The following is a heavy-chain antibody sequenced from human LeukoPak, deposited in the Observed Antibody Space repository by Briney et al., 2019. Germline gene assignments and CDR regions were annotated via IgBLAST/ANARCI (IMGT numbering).Heavy chain of an antibody. CDR2: IHHSGST. CDR1: AGSINRFY. D-gene: IGHD1-26*01. Sequence: SETLSLTCTVPAGSINRFYWNWIRQSPGKGLEWIGYIHHSGSTKYNPSLQSRVTMSMDTSKNQVSLKLSSVSAADSAVYSCATNTGSYFAWFDYWGQGTLVTVSS. V-gene: IGHV4-59*03. J-gene: IGHJ4*02. CDR3: ATNTGSYFAWFDY.